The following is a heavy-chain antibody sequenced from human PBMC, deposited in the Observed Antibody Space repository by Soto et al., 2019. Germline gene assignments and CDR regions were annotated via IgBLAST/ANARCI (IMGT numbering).Heavy chain of an antibody. Sequence: GGALRLSYAKHGFSFSSYGLNWVLQAPCKGLEWVAVIWYYGSKKYYADTVKGRFTISRDNSKNTLYLQMNSLRAEDTAVYYCARDWQFGGARDDAFDIWGQGTMVT. CDR3: ARDWQFGGARDDAFDI. CDR1: GFSFSSYG. V-gene: IGHV3-33*01. J-gene: IGHJ3*02. CDR2: IWYYGSKK. D-gene: IGHD3-3*01.